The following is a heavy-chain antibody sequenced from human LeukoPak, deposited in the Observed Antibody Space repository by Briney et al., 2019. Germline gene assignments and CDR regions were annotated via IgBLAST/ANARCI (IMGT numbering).Heavy chain of an antibody. CDR1: GFTFSTYN. D-gene: IGHD6-19*01. V-gene: IGHV3-15*01. J-gene: IGHJ4*02. CDR2: IKSKTDGGTT. Sequence: GGSLRLSCAASGFTFSTYNMNWVRQAPGKGLEWVGRIKSKTDGGTTDYAAPVKGRFTISRDDSKNTLYLQMNSLKTEDTAVYYCAKDLPYTRGWALNYWGQGTLVTVSS. CDR3: AKDLPYTRGWALNY.